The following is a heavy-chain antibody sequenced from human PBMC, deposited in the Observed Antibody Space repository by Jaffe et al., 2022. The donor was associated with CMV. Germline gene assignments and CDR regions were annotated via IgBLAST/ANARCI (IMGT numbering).Heavy chain of an antibody. J-gene: IGHJ4*02. D-gene: IGHD6-19*01. Sequence: QVQLVESGGGLVKPGGSLRLSCAASGFTFSDYYMSWIRQAPGKGLEWVSYISSSSSYTNYADSVKGRFTISRDNAKNSLYLQMNSLRAEDTAVYYCARDRHSSGWWGKDGYYFDYWGQGTLVTVSS. CDR3: ARDRHSSGWWGKDGYYFDY. CDR1: GFTFSDYY. V-gene: IGHV3-11*06. CDR2: ISSSSSYT.